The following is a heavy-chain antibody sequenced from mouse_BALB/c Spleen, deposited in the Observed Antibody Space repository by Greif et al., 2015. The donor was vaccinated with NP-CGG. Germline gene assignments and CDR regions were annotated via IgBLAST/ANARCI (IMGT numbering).Heavy chain of an antibody. Sequence: EVKLVESGAELVKPGASVKLSCTASGFNIKDTYMHWVKQRPEQGLEWIGRIDPANGNTKYDPKFQGKATITADTSSNTAYLQLSSLTSEDTAVYYCATPVDYGSSYEFAYWGQGTLVTVSA. J-gene: IGHJ3*01. D-gene: IGHD1-1*01. CDR1: GFNIKDTY. CDR2: IDPANGNT. CDR3: ATPVDYGSSYEFAY. V-gene: IGHV14-3*02.